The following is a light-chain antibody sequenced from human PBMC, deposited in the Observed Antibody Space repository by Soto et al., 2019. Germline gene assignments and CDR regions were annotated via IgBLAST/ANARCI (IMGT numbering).Light chain of an antibody. Sequence: DIQLTQSPSFLSASVGDTVTITCRASQGMSTYLAWYQQKPGKVPKLLIRSASTLQSGVPPRFSGGGSGTEFTLTISPRQPDDSGIYYCQQLNGYQLAFGGGTNVEIK. J-gene: IGKJ4*01. CDR3: QQLNGYQLA. V-gene: IGKV1-9*01. CDR2: SAS. CDR1: QGMSTY.